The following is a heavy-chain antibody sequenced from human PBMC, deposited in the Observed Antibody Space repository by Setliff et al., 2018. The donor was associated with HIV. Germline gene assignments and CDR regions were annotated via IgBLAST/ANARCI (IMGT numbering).Heavy chain of an antibody. J-gene: IGHJ4*02. V-gene: IGHV1-69*13. CDR2: IVPILNTG. Sequence: SVKVSCKASGGAFRSHEISWVRQAPGQGLEWMGGIVPILNTGNYAPKFQGRVTITADESTTTAYMELSSLRSEDTAVYYCARIPNHSSGFDYWGQGTPVTGS. CDR1: GGAFRSHE. CDR3: ARIPNHSSGFDY. D-gene: IGHD3-22*01.